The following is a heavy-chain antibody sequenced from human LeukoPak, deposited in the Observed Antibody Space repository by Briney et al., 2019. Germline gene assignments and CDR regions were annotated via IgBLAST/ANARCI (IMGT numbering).Heavy chain of an antibody. CDR3: ARHPGSGTTGSPFDY. Sequence: SETLSLTCAVYGGSFSGYYWSWIRQPPGKGLEWIGEINHSGSTNYNPSLKSRVTISVDTSKNQFSLKLSSVTAADTAVYYCARHPGSGTTGSPFDYWGQGTLVTVSS. CDR1: GGSFSGYY. V-gene: IGHV4-34*01. CDR2: INHSGST. D-gene: IGHD1-1*01. J-gene: IGHJ4*02.